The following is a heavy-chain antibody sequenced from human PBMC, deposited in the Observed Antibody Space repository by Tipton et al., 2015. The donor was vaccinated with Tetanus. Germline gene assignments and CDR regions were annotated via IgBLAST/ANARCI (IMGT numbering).Heavy chain of an antibody. CDR2: LNPKSGSA. J-gene: IGHJ6*02. Sequence: QVQLVQSGAEVKKPGASVKVSCKASGYTFTSYGLNWVRKAAGRGFEWMGWLNPKSGSAAYAPRFQGRVTMTTNTSITTAFMEVASLPYEDPAVYYCASGSSIRHGLDVWGHGTSVTVSS. CDR1: GYTFTSYG. V-gene: IGHV1-8*02. CDR3: ASGSSIRHGLDV. D-gene: IGHD2-2*01.